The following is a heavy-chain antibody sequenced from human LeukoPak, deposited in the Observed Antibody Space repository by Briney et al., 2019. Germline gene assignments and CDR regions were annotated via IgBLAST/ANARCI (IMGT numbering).Heavy chain of an antibody. CDR1: GFTFSDYA. D-gene: IGHD4-17*01. CDR2: ISGGSSGST. V-gene: IGHV3-23*01. CDR3: AKAASKRTDYGDYAFYYYMDV. Sequence: GGSLRLSCAASGFTFSDYAMSWVRQAPGKGLEWLSVISGGSSGSTYYADSVTGRFTVSRDDSKNTLYLQMNSLRAEDTAVYYCAKAASKRTDYGDYAFYYYMDVWGKGTTVTVSS. J-gene: IGHJ6*03.